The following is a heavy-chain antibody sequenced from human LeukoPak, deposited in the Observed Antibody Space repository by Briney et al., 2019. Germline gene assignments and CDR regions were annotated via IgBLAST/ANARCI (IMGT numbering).Heavy chain of an antibody. J-gene: IGHJ4*02. Sequence: ASVKVSCKASGYTFTSYYMHWVRQAPGQGLEWMGIINPSGGSTSYAQKFQGRVTMTRDTSTSTVYMELSSLRSVDTAVYYCARAESVRGVFDYWGQGTLVTVSS. V-gene: IGHV1-46*01. CDR1: GYTFTSYY. D-gene: IGHD3-10*02. CDR3: ARAESVRGVFDY. CDR2: INPSGGST.